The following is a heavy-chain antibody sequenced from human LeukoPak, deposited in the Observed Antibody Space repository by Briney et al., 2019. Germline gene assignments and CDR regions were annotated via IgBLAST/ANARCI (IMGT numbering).Heavy chain of an antibody. CDR3: ASYHIVGANYFDY. CDR1: GYTFTSFY. V-gene: IGHV1-46*01. CDR2: INPSGGST. D-gene: IGHD1-14*01. J-gene: IGHJ4*02. Sequence: ASVKVSCKASGYTFTSFYMHWVRQAPGQGLVGLGLINPSGGSTNYPQKFQGRVTMTRDTSTSTVYMELSSLRSEDTAVYYCASYHIVGANYFDYWGQGTLVTVSS.